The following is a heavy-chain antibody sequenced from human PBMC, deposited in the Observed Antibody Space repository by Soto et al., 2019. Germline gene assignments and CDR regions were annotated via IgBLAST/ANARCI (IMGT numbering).Heavy chain of an antibody. Sequence: QVQLVESGGGVVQPGRSLRLSCAASGFTFSSYGMHWVRQAPGKGLEWVAVIWYDGSNKYYADSVKGRFTISRDNSKNTLYRQMNSLSAEDTAVYYCAREGIVVVPAAENYYFDYWGQGPLVTVSS. V-gene: IGHV3-33*01. D-gene: IGHD2-2*01. CDR3: AREGIVVVPAAENYYFDY. CDR2: IWYDGSNK. CDR1: GFTFSSYG. J-gene: IGHJ4*02.